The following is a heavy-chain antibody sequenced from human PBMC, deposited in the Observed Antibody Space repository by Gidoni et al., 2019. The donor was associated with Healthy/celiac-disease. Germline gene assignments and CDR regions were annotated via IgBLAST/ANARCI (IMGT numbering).Heavy chain of an antibody. D-gene: IGHD3-16*02. CDR2: IYYSGST. Sequence: QVQLQESGPGLVKPSETLSLTCTVSGGSISSYYWSWIRQPPGKGLEWIGYIYYSGSTNYNPSLKSRVTISVDTSKNQFSLKLSSVTAADTAVYYCARYSHYIWGSYRYTHFDYWGQGTLVTVSS. J-gene: IGHJ4*02. V-gene: IGHV4-59*01. CDR1: GGSISSYY. CDR3: ARYSHYIWGSYRYTHFDY.